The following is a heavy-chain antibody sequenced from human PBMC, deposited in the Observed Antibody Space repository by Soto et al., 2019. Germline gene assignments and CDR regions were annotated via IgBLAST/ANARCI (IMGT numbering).Heavy chain of an antibody. V-gene: IGHV3-21*01. CDR3: ARSSLGILRFLEWSFDY. D-gene: IGHD3-3*01. J-gene: IGHJ4*02. Sequence: EVQLVESGGGLVKPGGSLRLSCAASGFSFSTYTMSWVRQAPGKGLEWVSSISSSSSYIYYSDSMKGRFTISRDNAENSLFLQMNSLRLEDTAVYYCARSSLGILRFLEWSFDYWGQGTLVTVSS. CDR1: GFSFSTYT. CDR2: ISSSSSYI.